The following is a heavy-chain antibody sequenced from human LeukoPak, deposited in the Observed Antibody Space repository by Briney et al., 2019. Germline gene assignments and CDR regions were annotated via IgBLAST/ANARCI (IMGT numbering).Heavy chain of an antibody. J-gene: IGHJ6*02. CDR3: ARSRTYPTGMDV. CDR2: INPNTDGT. D-gene: IGHD2-8*01. CDR1: GYTFTGYY. V-gene: IGHV1-2*02. Sequence: ASVKVSCKASGYTFTGYYIHWVRQAPGQGLEWMGWINPNTDGTNYAQKFQGRVTMTRGTSISTAYMELSRLRSDDTAVYYCARSRTYPTGMDVWGQGTTVTVSS.